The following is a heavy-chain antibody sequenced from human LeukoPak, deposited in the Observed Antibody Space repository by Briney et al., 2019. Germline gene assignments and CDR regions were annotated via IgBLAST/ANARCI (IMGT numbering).Heavy chain of an antibody. CDR1: GFTFSSFG. CDR2: ISGSGGST. CDR3: AKDQRFALSNYDY. V-gene: IGHV3-23*01. J-gene: IGHJ4*02. D-gene: IGHD2/OR15-2a*01. Sequence: AGGSLRLSCAASGFTFSSFGMSWVRRAPGKGLEWVSGISGSGGSTYYADSVKGRFTISRDNSNNTLYLQMTSLRAEDTAVYYCAKDQRFALSNYDYWGQGTLVTVSS.